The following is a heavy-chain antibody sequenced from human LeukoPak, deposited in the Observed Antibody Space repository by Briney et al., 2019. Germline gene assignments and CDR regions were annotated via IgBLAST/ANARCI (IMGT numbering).Heavy chain of an antibody. CDR3: ARDRASHFEF. CDR2: IKRDGSAA. D-gene: IGHD2-2*01. CDR1: GFTFTDYW. V-gene: IGHV3-74*01. Sequence: GGSLRLSCAASGFTFTDYWMHWVRQAPGKGLVWVSGIKRDGSAATYADSVKGRFTISRDNAKNTLYLQMNRLRADDTAVYYCARDRASHFEFWGQGTVVTVSS. J-gene: IGHJ4*02.